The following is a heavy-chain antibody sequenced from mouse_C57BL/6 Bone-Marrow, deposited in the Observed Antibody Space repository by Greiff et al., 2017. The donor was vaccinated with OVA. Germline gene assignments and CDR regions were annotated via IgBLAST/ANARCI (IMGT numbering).Heavy chain of an antibody. CDR1: GYTFTSYW. J-gene: IGHJ1*03. CDR2: INPSSGYT. Sequence: QVQLQQSGAELAKPGASVKLSCKASGYTFTSYWMHWVQQRPGQGLEWIGYINPSSGYTKYNQKFKDKATLTADNSSSTAYMQLSSLTYEDSAVYYCARRLWLRRSPYWYFDVWGTGTTVTVSS. CDR3: ARRLWLRRSPYWYFDV. V-gene: IGHV1-7*01. D-gene: IGHD2-2*01.